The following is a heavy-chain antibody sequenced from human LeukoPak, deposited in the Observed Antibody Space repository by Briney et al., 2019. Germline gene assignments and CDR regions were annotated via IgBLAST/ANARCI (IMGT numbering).Heavy chain of an antibody. CDR3: ARDRGLGYFDP. CDR2: ISGSSST. J-gene: IGHJ5*02. V-gene: IGHV3-11*06. Sequence: SLRLSCATSGFTFSDYYMSWIRQAPGKGLEWVSYISGSSSTNYADSVKGRFTISRDNADNSVYLQMDSLRAEDTAVYYCARDRGLGYFDPWGQGTLVTVSS. CDR1: GFTFSDYY. D-gene: IGHD3-10*01.